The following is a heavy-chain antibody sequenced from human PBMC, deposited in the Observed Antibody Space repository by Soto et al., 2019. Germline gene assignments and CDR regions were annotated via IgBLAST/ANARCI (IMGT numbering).Heavy chain of an antibody. CDR3: ASDQSSGWDQGYGMDV. D-gene: IGHD6-19*01. CDR2: IYYSGST. V-gene: IGHV4-61*08. Sequence: PSETLSLTCTFSGGSISSGDYYWSCIRQPPGKGLEWIGYIYYSGSTSYNPSLKSRVTISVDTSKNQFSLKLRSVTAADTAVYYCASDQSSGWDQGYGMDVWGQGTTVTVSS. CDR1: GGSISSGDYY. J-gene: IGHJ6*02.